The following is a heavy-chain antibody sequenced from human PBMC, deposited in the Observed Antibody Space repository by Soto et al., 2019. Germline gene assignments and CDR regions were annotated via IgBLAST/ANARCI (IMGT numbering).Heavy chain of an antibody. J-gene: IGHJ4*02. CDR1: GFTFSTYN. D-gene: IGHD5-12*01. CDR3: ARGWLRDPWMY. CDR2: ISSTSVYM. V-gene: IGHV3-21*01. Sequence: EVQLVESGGGLVKPGGSLRLSCAASGFTFSTYNMNWVRQAPGKGLEWVASISSTSVYMYYANSLKGRFTISRANAKSSLYLQVNSQRAEDTAVYYCARGWLRDPWMYWGQGTLVTVSS.